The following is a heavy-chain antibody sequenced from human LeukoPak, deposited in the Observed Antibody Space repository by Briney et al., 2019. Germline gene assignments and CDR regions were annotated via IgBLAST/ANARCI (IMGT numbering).Heavy chain of an antibody. D-gene: IGHD2-2*01. Sequence: PSETLSLTCAVYGGSFSGYYWSWIRQPPGKGLEWIGEINHSGSTNYNPSLKSRVTISVDTSKNQFSLKLSSVTAADTAVYYCARLSVIVVVPAAIMDHWFDPWGQGTLVTVSS. V-gene: IGHV4-34*01. CDR3: ARLSVIVVVPAAIMDHWFDP. CDR1: GGSFSGYY. CDR2: INHSGST. J-gene: IGHJ5*02.